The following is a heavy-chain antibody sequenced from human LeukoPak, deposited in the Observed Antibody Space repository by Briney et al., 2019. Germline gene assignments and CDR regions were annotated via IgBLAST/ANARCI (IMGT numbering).Heavy chain of an antibody. V-gene: IGHV3-30*02. Sequence: QAGGSLRLSCTASGFTFSSYGMHWVRQAPGKGLEWVAIIQYDGSNKHYVDSVQGRFTISRDNSKNTLYLQMNSLRAEDTAVYYCAKDHDFWSGYYRPYYFDYWGQGTLVTVSS. CDR1: GFTFSSYG. CDR3: AKDHDFWSGYYRPYYFDY. CDR2: IQYDGSNK. J-gene: IGHJ4*02. D-gene: IGHD3-3*01.